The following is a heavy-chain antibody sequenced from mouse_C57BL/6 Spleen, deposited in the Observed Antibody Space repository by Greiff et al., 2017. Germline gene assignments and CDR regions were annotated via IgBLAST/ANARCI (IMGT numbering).Heavy chain of an antibody. J-gene: IGHJ1*03. CDR1: GYTFTSYW. CDR3: ARDGSRWYFDV. CDR2: IDPSDSYT. Sequence: QVQLQQPGAELVMPGASVKLSCKASGYTFTSYWMHWVKQRPGQGLEWIGEIDPSDSYTNYNQKFKGKSTLTVDKSSSTAYMQLSSLTSEDSAVXYCARDGSRWYFDVWGTGTTVTVSS. V-gene: IGHV1-69*01. D-gene: IGHD1-1*01.